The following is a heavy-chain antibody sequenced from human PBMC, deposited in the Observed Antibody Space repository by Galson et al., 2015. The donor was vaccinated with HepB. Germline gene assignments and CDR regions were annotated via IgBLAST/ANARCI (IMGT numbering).Heavy chain of an antibody. CDR2: ISSSSSYI. Sequence: SLRLSCAASGFTFSSYSMNWVRQAPGKRLEWVSSISSSSSYIYYADSVKGRFTISRDNAKNSLYLQMNSLRAEDTAVYYCARAEVNSGYYPDYWGQGTLVTVSS. D-gene: IGHD3-22*01. J-gene: IGHJ4*02. CDR3: ARAEVNSGYYPDY. CDR1: GFTFSSYS. V-gene: IGHV3-21*01.